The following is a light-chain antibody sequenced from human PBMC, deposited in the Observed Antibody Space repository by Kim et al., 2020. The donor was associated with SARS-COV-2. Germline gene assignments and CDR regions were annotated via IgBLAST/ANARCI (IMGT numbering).Light chain of an antibody. J-gene: IGLJ3*02. Sequence: GQAVTTSCTGTSSAVGSYDRVSWYQQPPGTAPKVMIYEVSNRPSGVPDRFSGSKSGNTASLTISGLQAEDEADYYCSSYTSSSTWVFGGGTQLTVL. V-gene: IGLV2-18*02. CDR1: SSAVGSYDR. CDR2: EVS. CDR3: SSYTSSSTWV.